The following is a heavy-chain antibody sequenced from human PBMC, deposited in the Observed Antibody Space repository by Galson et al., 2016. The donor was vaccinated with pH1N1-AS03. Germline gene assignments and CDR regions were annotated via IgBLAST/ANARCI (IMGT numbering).Heavy chain of an antibody. J-gene: IGHJ4*02. CDR1: GGTFSSYG. Sequence: SVKVSCKASGGTFSSYGISWVRQAPGQGLESMGSIIPLLDKADYAQRFQGRVTITADESASTVNMELSGLRSADSAVYYCSRGGDHASYWGQGTLVTVSS. CDR2: IIPLLDKA. V-gene: IGHV1-69*10. CDR3: SRGGDHASY. D-gene: IGHD3-10*01.